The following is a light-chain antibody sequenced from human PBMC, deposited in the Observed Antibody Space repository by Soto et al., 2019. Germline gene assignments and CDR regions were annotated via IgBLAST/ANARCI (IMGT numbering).Light chain of an antibody. CDR3: QDRSSLIP. Sequence: EVVLTQSPATLTLSPGESATLSCRASQTISITLAWYQQKPGQAPRLLIYDVSNRASGVPARFSGSGSGTDFTLTISSLEPEDIAVYYCQDRSSLIPFGGGTKVEIK. CDR1: QTISIT. J-gene: IGKJ4*02. CDR2: DVS. V-gene: IGKV3-11*01.